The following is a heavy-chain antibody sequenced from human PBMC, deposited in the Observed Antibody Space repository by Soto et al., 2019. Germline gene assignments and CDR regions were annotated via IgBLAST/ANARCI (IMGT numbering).Heavy chain of an antibody. D-gene: IGHD3-9*01. CDR3: VRDHDWAFDI. J-gene: IGHJ3*02. CDR1: GCFLSDYS. Sequence: PGGSLRLSCEASGCFLSDYSMNWVRQAPGKGLEWISYSGTSRKYTFYSDSVRGRFTISRDDAKNSLYLQLNSLRDEDTAVYYCVRDHDWAFDIWGQGTMVTVSS. CDR2: SGTSRKYT. V-gene: IGHV3-48*02.